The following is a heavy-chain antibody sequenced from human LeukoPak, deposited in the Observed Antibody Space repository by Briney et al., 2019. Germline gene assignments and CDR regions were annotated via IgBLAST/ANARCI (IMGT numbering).Heavy chain of an antibody. Sequence: PSETLSLTCSVSGDSIRSGTYYWSWIRQPAGKGLEWIGRIYTSGSTSYNPSLKSRVTISVDTSKNQLSLKLTSVTAADTAVYYCGRGGGATRIDYWGQGTLVTVSS. D-gene: IGHD5-12*01. V-gene: IGHV4-61*02. CDR3: GRGGGATRIDY. CDR2: IYTSGST. CDR1: GDSIRSGTYY. J-gene: IGHJ4*02.